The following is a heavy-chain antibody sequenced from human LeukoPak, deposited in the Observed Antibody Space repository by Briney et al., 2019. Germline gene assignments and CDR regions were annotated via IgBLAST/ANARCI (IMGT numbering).Heavy chain of an antibody. CDR3: ARENAGAAAGTVDY. CDR2: ISGSGETT. J-gene: IGHJ4*02. D-gene: IGHD6-13*01. V-gene: IGHV3-23*01. CDR1: EFTFTNYA. Sequence: GGSLRLSCAASEFTFTNYAMSWVRQAPGKGLEWVSVISGSGETTDYADSVRGRFTISRDNAKNSLYLQMNSLRAEDTALYYCARENAGAAAGTVDYWGQGTLVTVSS.